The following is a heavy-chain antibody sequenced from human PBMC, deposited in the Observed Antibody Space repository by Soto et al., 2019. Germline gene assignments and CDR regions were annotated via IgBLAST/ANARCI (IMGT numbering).Heavy chain of an antibody. D-gene: IGHD1-1*01. J-gene: IGHJ6*02. CDR2: IIPIFGTA. CDR3: ARVRYDRYHYYYGMDV. Sequence: GASVKFSCTASGGTFSSSAISWVRQAPGQGLEWMGGIIPIFGTANSAQKFQGRVTITADESTSTAYMERRSLRSEDTAVYYCARVRYDRYHYYYGMDVWGQGTTFTVSS. V-gene: IGHV1-69*13. CDR1: GGTFSSSA.